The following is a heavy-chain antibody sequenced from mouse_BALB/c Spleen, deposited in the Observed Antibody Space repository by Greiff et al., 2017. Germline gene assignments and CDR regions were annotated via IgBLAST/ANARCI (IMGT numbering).Heavy chain of an antibody. J-gene: IGHJ3*01. CDR2: IYPGDGDT. D-gene: IGHD2-3*01. CDR1: GYAFSSYW. CDR3: ARRDDGYLAY. V-gene: IGHV1-80*01. Sequence: QVQLQQSGAELVRPGSSVKISCTASGYAFSSYWMNWVKQRPGQGLEWIGQIYPGDGDTNYNGKFKGKATLTADKSSSTAYMQLSSLTSEDSAVYFCARRDDGYLAYWGQGTLVTVSA.